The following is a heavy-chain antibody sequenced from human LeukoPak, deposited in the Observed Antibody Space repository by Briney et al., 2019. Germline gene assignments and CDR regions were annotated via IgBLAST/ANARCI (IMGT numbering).Heavy chain of an antibody. Sequence: ASVKVSCKASGGTFSSYAISWVRQAPGQGLEWMGRVIPILGIANYAQKFQGRVTITADKSTSHGYVELSSLRSDDKAVYYRARYYYLCKSGASNANAFHIWGQGTMVTVSS. CDR2: VIPILGIA. CDR3: ARYYYLCKSGASNANAFHI. J-gene: IGHJ3*02. D-gene: IGHD3-22*01. V-gene: IGHV1-69*04. CDR1: GGTFSSYA.